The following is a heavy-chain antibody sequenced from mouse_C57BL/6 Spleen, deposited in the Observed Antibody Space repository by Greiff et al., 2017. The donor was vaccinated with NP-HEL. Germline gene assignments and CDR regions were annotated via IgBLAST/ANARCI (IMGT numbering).Heavy chain of an antibody. CDR1: GFTFSDYY. J-gene: IGHJ2*01. Sequence: EVKVVESEGGLVQPGSSMKLSCTASGFTFSDYYMAWVRQVPEKGLEWVANINYDGSSTYYLDSLKSRFIISRDNAKNILYLQMSSLKSEDTATYYCARGEDYFDYWGQGTTLTVSS. CDR2: INYDGSST. V-gene: IGHV5-16*01. CDR3: ARGEDYFDY.